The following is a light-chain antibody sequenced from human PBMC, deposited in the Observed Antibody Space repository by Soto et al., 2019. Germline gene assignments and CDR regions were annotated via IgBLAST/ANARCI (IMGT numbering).Light chain of an antibody. J-gene: IGKJ1*01. Sequence: GARVPITCRASLGIGNWLAWYQQKPGKAPTLLIYAASNLQSGVPSRFRGSRSGTEFTLTVSSLQPADFATYYCLQDHDDSWTFGQGTKVDIK. CDR1: LGIGNW. V-gene: IGKV1-6*01. CDR3: LQDHDDSWT. CDR2: AAS.